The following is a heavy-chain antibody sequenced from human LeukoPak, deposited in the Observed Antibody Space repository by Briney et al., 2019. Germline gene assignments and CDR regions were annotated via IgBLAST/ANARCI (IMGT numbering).Heavy chain of an antibody. CDR3: ARDRRVRGVMGYFDY. V-gene: IGHV4-30-2*01. CDR1: GGSISSGGYS. J-gene: IGHJ4*02. D-gene: IGHD3-10*01. Sequence: SETLSLTCAVSGGSISSGGYSWSWIRQPPGKGLEWIGYIYHSGSTYYNPSLKSRVTISVDRSKNQFSLKLSSVTAADTAVYYCARDRRVRGVMGYFDYWGQGTLVTASS. CDR2: IYHSGST.